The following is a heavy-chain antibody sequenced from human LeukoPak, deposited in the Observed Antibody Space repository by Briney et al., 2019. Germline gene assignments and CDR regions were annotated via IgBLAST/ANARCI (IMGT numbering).Heavy chain of an antibody. CDR2: IYYSGST. J-gene: IGHJ4*02. V-gene: IGHV4-59*11. CDR3: ARPRLLVGATPLDY. D-gene: IGHD1-26*01. CDR1: GGSISSHY. Sequence: PSETLSLTCTVSGGSISSHYWSWIRQPPGKGLEWIGYIYYSGSTNYNPSLKSRVTISVDTSKNQFSLNLSSVTAADTAVYYCARPRLLVGATPLDYWGQGTLVTVSS.